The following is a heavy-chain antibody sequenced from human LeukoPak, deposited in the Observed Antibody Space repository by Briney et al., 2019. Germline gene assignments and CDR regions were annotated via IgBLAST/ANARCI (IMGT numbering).Heavy chain of an antibody. CDR3: ARVLYSGYDKDYFDY. Sequence: ASVKASCKASGYTFTGYYMHWVRQAPGQGLEWMGWINPNSGGTNYAQKFQGRATMTRDTSISTAYMELSRLRSDDTAVYYCARVLYSGYDKDYFDYWGQGTLVTVSS. V-gene: IGHV1-2*02. D-gene: IGHD5-12*01. CDR2: INPNSGGT. J-gene: IGHJ4*02. CDR1: GYTFTGYY.